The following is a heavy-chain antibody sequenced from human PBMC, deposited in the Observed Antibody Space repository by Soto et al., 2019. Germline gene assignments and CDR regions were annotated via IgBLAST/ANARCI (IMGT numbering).Heavy chain of an antibody. CDR3: AKAITIAAAGKAGFDY. Sequence: EVQLVESGGGLVQPGRSLRLSCAASGFTFDDYAMHWVRQAPGKGLEWVSGISWNSGSIGYADSVKGRFTISRDNAKNSLYLQMNSLRAEDKALYYCAKAITIAAAGKAGFDYWGQGTLVTVSS. D-gene: IGHD6-13*01. CDR1: GFTFDDYA. J-gene: IGHJ4*02. V-gene: IGHV3-9*01. CDR2: ISWNSGSI.